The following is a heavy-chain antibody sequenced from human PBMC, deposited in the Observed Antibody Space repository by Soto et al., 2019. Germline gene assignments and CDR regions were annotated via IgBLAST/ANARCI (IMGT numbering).Heavy chain of an antibody. V-gene: IGHV3-53*01. CDR2: IYSGGST. CDR3: ARAHVYYFDY. J-gene: IGHJ4*02. CDR1: GFTVSSNY. Sequence: VGSLRLSCAASGFTVSSNYMSWVRQAPGKGLEWVSVIYSGGSTYYADSVKGRFTISRDNSKNTLYLQMNSLRAEDTAVYYCARAHVYYFDYWGQGTLVTVSS.